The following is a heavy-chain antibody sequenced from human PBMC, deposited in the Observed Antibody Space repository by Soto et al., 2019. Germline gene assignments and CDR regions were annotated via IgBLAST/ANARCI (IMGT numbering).Heavy chain of an antibody. J-gene: IGHJ4*02. Sequence: QVQLVESGGGVVQPGRSLRLSCAASGFTFSSYGMHWVRQAPGKGLEWVAVISYDGSNKYYADSVKGRFTISRDNSKTTLYLQMNSLRAEDTAVYYCAPLPGATVTTGLDYWGQGTLVTVSS. V-gene: IGHV3-30*03. CDR1: GFTFSSYG. CDR2: ISYDGSNK. CDR3: APLPGATVTTGLDY. D-gene: IGHD4-17*01.